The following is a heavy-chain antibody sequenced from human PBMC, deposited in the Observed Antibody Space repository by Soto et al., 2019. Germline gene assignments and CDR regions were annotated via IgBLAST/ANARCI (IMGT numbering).Heavy chain of an antibody. J-gene: IGHJ6*02. CDR1: GFTFSSYA. CDR2: ISYDGSNK. CDR3: ASTYYYDSSGYPERFYYYGMDV. V-gene: IGHV3-30-3*01. Sequence: ESGGGVVQPGRSLRLSCAASGFTFSSYAMHWVRQAPGKGLEWVAVISYDGSNKYYADSVKGRFTISRDNSKNTLYLQMNSLRAEDTAVYYCASTYYYDSSGYPERFYYYGMDVWGQGTTVTVSS. D-gene: IGHD3-22*01.